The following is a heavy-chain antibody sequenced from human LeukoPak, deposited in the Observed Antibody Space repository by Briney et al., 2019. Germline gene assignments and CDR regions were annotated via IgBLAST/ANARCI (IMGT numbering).Heavy chain of an antibody. CDR2: INAGNGNT. D-gene: IGHD5-18*01. CDR1: GYTFTSYG. CDR3: ARATYRGYSYGYDY. Sequence: ASVKVSCKASGYTFTSYGISWVRQAPGQRLEWMGWINAGNGNTKYSQEFQGRVTITRDTSASTAYMELSSLRSEDMAVYYCARATYRGYSYGYDYWGQGTLVTVSS. V-gene: IGHV1-3*03. J-gene: IGHJ4*02.